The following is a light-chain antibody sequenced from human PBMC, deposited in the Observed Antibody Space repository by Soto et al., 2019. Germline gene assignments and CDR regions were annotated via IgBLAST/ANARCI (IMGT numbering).Light chain of an antibody. CDR1: QSVSRW. CDR2: KAS. CDR3: QQYKDNWT. J-gene: IGKJ1*01. Sequence: DIPMTQSPSTLSASVGDRVTITCRASQSVSRWLAWYQQKPGKAPKLLIYKASTLESGVPSRFSGSGSGTEFTLAISSLQPDDSATYYCQQYKDNWTFGQGTKVDIK. V-gene: IGKV1-5*03.